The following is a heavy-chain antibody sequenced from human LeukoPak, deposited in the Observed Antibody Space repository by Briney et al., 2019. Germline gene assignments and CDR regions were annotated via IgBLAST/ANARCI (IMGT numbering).Heavy chain of an antibody. V-gene: IGHV3-7*01. J-gene: IGHJ4*02. CDR1: GFTPTSDW. D-gene: IGHD6-19*01. Sequence: GGSLRLSSAASGFTPTSDWMSTVREAPGKGLEWVANIKQDGSEKYYVDSVTGQFTISRDNAKNSLYLQMNSLRAEDTAVYYCARTTSLGSSGWAFDYWGQGTLVTVSS. CDR2: IKQDGSEK. CDR3: ARTTSLGSSGWAFDY.